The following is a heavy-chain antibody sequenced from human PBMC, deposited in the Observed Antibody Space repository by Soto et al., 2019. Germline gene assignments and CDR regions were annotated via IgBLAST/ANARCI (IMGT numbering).Heavy chain of an antibody. CDR1: GGSISSSTSY. J-gene: IGHJ6*03. CDR3: ARPVNYYYYYMDV. Sequence: QLQLQESGPGLVKPSETLSLTCTVSGGSISSSTSYWGWIRQSPGKGLEWIGSINYSGSTYYRPSLQRRVTISADTSKNQFSLKLSSVTAADTAVYYCARPVNYYYYYMDVWGKGTMVTVSS. CDR2: INYSGST. V-gene: IGHV4-39*01.